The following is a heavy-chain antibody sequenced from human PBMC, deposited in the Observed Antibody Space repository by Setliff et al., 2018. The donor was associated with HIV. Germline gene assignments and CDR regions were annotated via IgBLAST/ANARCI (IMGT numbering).Heavy chain of an antibody. CDR2: IIPIFGTA. CDR3: SSRRGSYAIDN. V-gene: IGHV1-69*01. Sequence: PGGSLRLSCAASGFTFSSYAISWVRQAPGQGLEWMGGIIPIFGTANYAQKFQGRVTITADESTSTAYMELTSLKSEDTAVYCASSRRGSYAIDNWGPGTLVTVSS. J-gene: IGHJ4*02. D-gene: IGHD3-16*01. CDR1: GFTFSSYA.